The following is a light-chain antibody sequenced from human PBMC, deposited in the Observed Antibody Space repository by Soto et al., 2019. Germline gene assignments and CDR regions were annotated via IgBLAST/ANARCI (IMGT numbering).Light chain of an antibody. J-gene: IGKJ1*01. CDR3: QQYNNWPPT. CDR2: GAS. V-gene: IGKV3-15*01. Sequence: EIGISMSPATLSVSTGERATLSCRASHSVSSDLAWYQQKPGQAPRLLIYGASTRAIGIPARFSGSGSGTEFTLTISSLQSEDFAVYYCQQYNNWPPTFGQGTKVDI. CDR1: HSVSSD.